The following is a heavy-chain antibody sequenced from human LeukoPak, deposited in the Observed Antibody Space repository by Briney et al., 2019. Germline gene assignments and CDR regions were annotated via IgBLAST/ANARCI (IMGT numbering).Heavy chain of an antibody. V-gene: IGHV4-61*02. CDR3: ARVRGQQLGVIDY. J-gene: IGHJ4*02. CDR2: IYTSGST. D-gene: IGHD3-10*01. Sequence: SETLSLTCTVSGGSISSGSYYWSWIRQPAGKGLEWIGRIYTSGSTNYNPSLKSRVTISVDTSKNQFSLKLSSVTAADTAVYYCARVRGQQLGVIDYWGQGTLVTVSS. CDR1: GGSISSGSYY.